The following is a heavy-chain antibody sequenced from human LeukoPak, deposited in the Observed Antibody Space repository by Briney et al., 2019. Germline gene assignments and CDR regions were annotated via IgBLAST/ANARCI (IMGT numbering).Heavy chain of an antibody. D-gene: IGHD2-15*01. V-gene: IGHV1-18*01. CDR2: ISAYNGNT. J-gene: IGHJ4*02. Sequence: DSVKVSCKASGYTFTTYGISWVRQAPGQGLEWMGWISAYNGNTYYAPKLQGRVTMTTDTSTKTAYMELRSLRSDDTAVYYCASGYCSGGSCYGLLDYWGQGTLVIVSS. CDR3: ASGYCSGGSCYGLLDY. CDR1: GYTFTTYG.